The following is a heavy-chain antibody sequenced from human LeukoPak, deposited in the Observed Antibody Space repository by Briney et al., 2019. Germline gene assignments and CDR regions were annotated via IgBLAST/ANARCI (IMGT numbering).Heavy chain of an antibody. J-gene: IGHJ4*02. CDR2: ISTYNGNT. CDR1: GYTFTSYG. V-gene: IGHV1-18*01. CDR3: ARDGPHYDFPYRPFDY. D-gene: IGHD3-3*01. Sequence: GASVKVSCKASGYTFTSYGISWVPQAPGQGLEWIGCISTYNGNTNYAQTLQGRVTMTTDTYTSTAYMELRRLRSDDRAVYYCARDGPHYDFPYRPFDYWGQGTLVTVSS.